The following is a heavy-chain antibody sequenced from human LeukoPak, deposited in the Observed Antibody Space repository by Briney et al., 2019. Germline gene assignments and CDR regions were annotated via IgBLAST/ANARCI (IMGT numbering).Heavy chain of an antibody. CDR2: IIPIFGTA. V-gene: IGHV1-69*05. Sequence: SVKVSCKASGGTFSSYAISWVRQAPGQGLEWMGGIIPIFGTANYAQKLQGRVTMTTDTSTSTAYMELRSLRSDDTAVYYCARVGHIGAFDIWGQGTMVTVSS. J-gene: IGHJ3*02. CDR3: ARVGHIGAFDI. CDR1: GGTFSSYA. D-gene: IGHD5-12*01.